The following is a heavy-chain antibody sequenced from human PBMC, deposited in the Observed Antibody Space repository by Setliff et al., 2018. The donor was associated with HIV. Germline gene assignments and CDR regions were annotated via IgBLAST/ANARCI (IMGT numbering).Heavy chain of an antibody. CDR2: IYTSGTT. D-gene: IGHD3-3*01. V-gene: IGHV4-4*09. J-gene: IGHJ6*02. CDR1: GGSITSYY. CDR3: ARGFLNWLGFEQEYYGMDV. Sequence: LSLTCTVSGGSITSYYWSWIRQPPGKGLEWIGYIYTSGTTNYNPSLKSRVTISVDTSKNQFSLKLNSVTAADTAVYYCARGFLNWLGFEQEYYGMDVWGQGTTVTVSS.